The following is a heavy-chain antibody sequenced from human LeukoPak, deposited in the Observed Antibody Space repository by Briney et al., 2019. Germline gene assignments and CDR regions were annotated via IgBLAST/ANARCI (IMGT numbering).Heavy chain of an antibody. V-gene: IGHV3-30*18. CDR3: AKEGPTTVTSSYYFDY. CDR1: GFTFSSYG. D-gene: IGHD4-17*01. CDR2: ISYEGSNN. J-gene: IGHJ4*02. Sequence: GGSLRLSYAASGFTFSSYGMHWVRQAPGKGLEWVAVISYEGSNNYYGDSVKGRFTISRDNSKNTLYLQMNSLRGEDTAVYYRAKEGPTTVTSSYYFDYWGQGTLVTVSS.